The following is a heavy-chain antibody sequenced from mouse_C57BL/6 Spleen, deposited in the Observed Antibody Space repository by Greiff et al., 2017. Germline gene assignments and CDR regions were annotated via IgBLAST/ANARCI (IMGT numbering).Heavy chain of an antibody. Sequence: QVHVKQPGAELVKPGASVKVSCKASGYTFTSYWMHWVKQRPGQGLEWIGRIHPSDSDTNYNQKFKGKATLTVDKSSSTAYMQLSSLTSEDSAVYYCAIAQNLPLGSSGYVLDYWGQGTTLTVSS. CDR2: IHPSDSDT. CDR3: AIAQNLPLGSSGYVLDY. V-gene: IGHV1-74*01. D-gene: IGHD3-2*02. J-gene: IGHJ2*01. CDR1: GYTFTSYW.